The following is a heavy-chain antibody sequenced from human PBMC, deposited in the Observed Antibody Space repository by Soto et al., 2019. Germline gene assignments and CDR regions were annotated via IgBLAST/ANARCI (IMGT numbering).Heavy chain of an antibody. Sequence: GGSLRLSCVASGFTFITSFMGWGRQAPGKGLEWVANINQDGGGTYYVDSVEGRYTISRDNAKHSLYLQMNSLRGEDTAVYYCARYFRGSGRYYFDYWGQGTMVTVSS. CDR3: ARYFRGSGRYYFDY. CDR1: GFTFITSF. J-gene: IGHJ4*02. CDR2: INQDGGGT. D-gene: IGHD6-19*01. V-gene: IGHV3-7*03.